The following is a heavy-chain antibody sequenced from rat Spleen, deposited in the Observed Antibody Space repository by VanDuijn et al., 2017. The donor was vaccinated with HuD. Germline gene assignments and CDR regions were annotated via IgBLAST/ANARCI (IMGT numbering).Heavy chain of an antibody. Sequence: EVRLVESGGGFVQPGRSMKLSCAASGFTFSNSYMAWVRQAPTKGLEWVASISTGGGNTYYRDSVKGRFTISRDNAKNTLYLQMDSLRSEDTATYYCARQITTRDYFDYWGQGVMVTVSS. J-gene: IGHJ2*01. CDR2: ISTGGGNT. CDR3: ARQITTRDYFDY. V-gene: IGHV5-25*01. D-gene: IGHD1-10*01. CDR1: GFTFSNSY.